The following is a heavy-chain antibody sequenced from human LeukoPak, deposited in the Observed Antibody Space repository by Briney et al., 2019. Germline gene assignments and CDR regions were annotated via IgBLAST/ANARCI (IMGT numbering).Heavy chain of an antibody. CDR2: INHSGST. CDR3: AREIGITYYYDSSGLDY. Sequence: KPSETLSLTCAVYGGSFSGYYWSGIRQPPGKGLEWIGEINHSGSTNYNPSLKSRVTISVDTSKNQFSLKLSSVTAADTAVYYCAREIGITYYYDSSGLDYWGQGTLVTVSS. J-gene: IGHJ4*02. V-gene: IGHV4-34*01. CDR1: GGSFSGYY. D-gene: IGHD3-22*01.